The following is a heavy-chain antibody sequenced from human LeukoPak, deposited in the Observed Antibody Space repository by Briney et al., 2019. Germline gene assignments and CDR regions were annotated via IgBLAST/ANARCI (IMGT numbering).Heavy chain of an antibody. Sequence: GGSLRLSCAASGFTFSSYSMNWVRQAPGKGLEWVSSISSSSSYIYYADSVKGRFTISRDNAKNSLYLQMNSLRAEDTAVYYCARDLGAPRNTTIVVAPTGYWGQGTLVTVSS. CDR1: GFTFSSYS. J-gene: IGHJ4*02. V-gene: IGHV3-21*01. CDR3: ARDLGAPRNTTIVVAPTGY. CDR2: ISSSSSYI. D-gene: IGHD3-22*01.